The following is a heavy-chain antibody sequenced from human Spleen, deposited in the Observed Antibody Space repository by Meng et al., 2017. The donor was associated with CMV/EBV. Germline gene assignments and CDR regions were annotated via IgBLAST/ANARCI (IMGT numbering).Heavy chain of an antibody. D-gene: IGHD1-26*01. J-gene: IGHJ4*02. CDR2: IIHIFGTA. V-gene: IGHV1-69*05. CDR1: GGICSSYA. Sequence: ATGGICSSYAISWVRQAPGQGLEWMGGIIHIFGTANYAQKFQGRVTITTDESTSTAYMELSSLRSEDTAVYYCARSSGSYYPLPFDYWGQGTLVTVSS. CDR3: ARSSGSYYPLPFDY.